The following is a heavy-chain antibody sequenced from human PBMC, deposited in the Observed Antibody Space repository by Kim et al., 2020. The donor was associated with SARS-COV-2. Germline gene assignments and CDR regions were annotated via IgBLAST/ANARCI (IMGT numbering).Heavy chain of an antibody. V-gene: IGHV3-9*01. CDR3: AKGLYYGGATTGYFDY. CDR1: GFTFDDYA. Sequence: GGSLRLSCAASGFTFDDYAMHWVRQAPGKGLEWVSGISWNSGSIGYADSVKGRFTISRDNAKNSLYLQMNSLRAEDTALYYCAKGLYYGGATTGYFDYWGQGTLVTVSS. J-gene: IGHJ4*02. D-gene: IGHD1-26*01. CDR2: ISWNSGSI.